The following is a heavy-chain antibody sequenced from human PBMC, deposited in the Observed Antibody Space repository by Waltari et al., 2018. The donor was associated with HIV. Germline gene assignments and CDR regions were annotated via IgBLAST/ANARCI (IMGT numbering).Heavy chain of an antibody. CDR1: GFTFSSYW. D-gene: IGHD5-18*01. CDR3: ARDLGYSYGYVSDY. V-gene: IGHV3-7*01. CDR2: IKQDGSEK. Sequence: EVQLVESGGGLVQPGGSLRLSCVASGFTFSSYWMSWVRQGPGRGLEGVANIKQDGSEKYYVDSVKGRFTISRDNAKNSLYLQMNSLRAEDTAVYYCARDLGYSYGYVSDYWGQGTLVTVSS. J-gene: IGHJ4*02.